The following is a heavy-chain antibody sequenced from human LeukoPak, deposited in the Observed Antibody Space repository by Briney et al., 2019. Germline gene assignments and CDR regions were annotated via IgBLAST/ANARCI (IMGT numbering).Heavy chain of an antibody. J-gene: IGHJ3*02. Sequence: GESLKISCKGSGYSFTSYWIGWVRQMPGKGLEWMGIIYPGDSDTRYSPSFQGQVTISADKSISTAYLQWSSLKASGTAMYYCARGYSYYYDSSGYSDAFDIWGQGTMVTVSS. D-gene: IGHD3-22*01. CDR1: GYSFTSYW. V-gene: IGHV5-51*01. CDR3: ARGYSYYYDSSGYSDAFDI. CDR2: IYPGDSDT.